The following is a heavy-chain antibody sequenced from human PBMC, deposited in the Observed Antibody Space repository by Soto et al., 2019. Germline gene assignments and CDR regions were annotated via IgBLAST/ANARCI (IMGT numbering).Heavy chain of an antibody. D-gene: IGHD6-13*01. Sequence: QAQLQESGPGPVKPSETLSLTCTVSAGSVSGDTHYWSWIRQPPGKGLEWIGYIYNSGSTNCNPSLKSRVTISVDTSKNQFSLKLSSVTPADTAVYYCARGYRTSWYWFDLWGRGTLVTVSS. CDR1: AGSVSGDTHY. CDR2: IYNSGST. CDR3: ARGYRTSWYWFDL. V-gene: IGHV4-61*01. J-gene: IGHJ2*01.